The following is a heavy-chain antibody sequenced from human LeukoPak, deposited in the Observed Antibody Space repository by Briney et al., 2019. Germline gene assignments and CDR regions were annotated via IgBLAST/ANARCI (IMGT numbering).Heavy chain of an antibody. J-gene: IGHJ4*02. Sequence: GGSLRLSCAAFGIAFDKNAMTWVRQAPGKGLEWVSTISHSGDATHYADSVKGRFTISRDNSMNTLYLQINSLRPEDTAVYYCTRDLVSYSSSPLHWGQGTLVTVSS. CDR2: ISHSGDAT. CDR3: TRDLVSYSSSPLH. CDR1: GIAFDKNA. D-gene: IGHD3-22*01. V-gene: IGHV3-23*01.